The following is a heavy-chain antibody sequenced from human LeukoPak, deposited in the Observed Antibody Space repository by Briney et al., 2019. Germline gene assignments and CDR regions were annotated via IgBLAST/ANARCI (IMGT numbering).Heavy chain of an antibody. CDR3: AIGARAGYNLEPFDY. CDR2: IYYRGST. J-gene: IGHJ4*02. Sequence: SETLSLTCTVSGGSMSSYYWSWIRQPPAKGLVGMGYIYYRGSTKYNPTAKRRVPISVHTSKNQFSLKLSSVTAADTAVYYCAIGARAGYNLEPFDYGGQGTLVTVSS. D-gene: IGHD5-24*01. CDR1: GGSMSSYY. V-gene: IGHV4-59*08.